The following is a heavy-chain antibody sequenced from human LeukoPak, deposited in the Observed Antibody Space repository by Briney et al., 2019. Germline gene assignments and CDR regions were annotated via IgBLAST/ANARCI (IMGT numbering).Heavy chain of an antibody. CDR2: IYSGGNT. V-gene: IGHV3-66*02. CDR3: ARDGGEHYYKN. CDR1: RFTVTSNY. Sequence: GGSLRLSCAVSRFTVTSNYMSWVRQAPGKGLEWVSVIYSGGNTYYADSVMGRFTISRDNSKNTLYLQMNSLRPEDTAVYYCARDGGEHYYKNWGQGTLVTVSS. J-gene: IGHJ4*02. D-gene: IGHD3-22*01.